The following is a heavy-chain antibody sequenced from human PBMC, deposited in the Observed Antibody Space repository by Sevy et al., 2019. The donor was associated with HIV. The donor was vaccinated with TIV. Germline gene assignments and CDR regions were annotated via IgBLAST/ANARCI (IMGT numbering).Heavy chain of an antibody. V-gene: IGHV3-64D*06. Sequence: GGSLRLSCSASGFTFSNYAMHWVRQAPGKGLEYVSGLSSDNAGSTYYADSVNGRFTISRDNSKNTLYLQMSSLRTEETAVYYCVKDRIETILWSKGDWFDPWGQGTLLTVSS. D-gene: IGHD3-9*01. CDR2: LSSDNAGST. J-gene: IGHJ5*02. CDR1: GFTFSNYA. CDR3: VKDRIETILWSKGDWFDP.